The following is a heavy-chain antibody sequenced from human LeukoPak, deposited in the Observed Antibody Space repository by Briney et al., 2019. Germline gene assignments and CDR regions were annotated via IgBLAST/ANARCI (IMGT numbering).Heavy chain of an antibody. CDR3: ARDLSFGSLDF. CDR2: MWYDGSRE. CDR1: GSILSTHG. V-gene: IGHV3-33*01. J-gene: IGHJ4*02. D-gene: IGHD1-26*01. Sequence: GGSLRLSCAASGSILSTHGMHWVRQAPGKGLEWVAGMWYDGSREDYADSVKGRFTISRDMSKNTLNLQMNSLRVEDTAMFYCARDLSFGSLDFRGQGTLVTVSS.